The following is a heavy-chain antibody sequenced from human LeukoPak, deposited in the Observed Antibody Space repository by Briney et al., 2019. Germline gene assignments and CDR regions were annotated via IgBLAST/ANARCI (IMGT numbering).Heavy chain of an antibody. CDR2: INPNSGGT. CDR3: ARGEYSGYDHGLYYYYYYYMDV. V-gene: IGHV1-2*02. D-gene: IGHD5-12*01. CDR1: GYTFTGYY. J-gene: IGHJ6*03. Sequence: ASVKVSCKASGYTFTGYYMHWVRQAPGQGLEWMGWINPNSGGTNYAQKFQGRVTMTRDTSISTAYMELSRLRSDDTAVYYCARGEYSGYDHGLYYYYYYYMDVWGKGTTVTVSS.